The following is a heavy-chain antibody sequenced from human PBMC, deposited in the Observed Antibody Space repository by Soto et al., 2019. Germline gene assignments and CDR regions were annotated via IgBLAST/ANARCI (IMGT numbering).Heavy chain of an antibody. CDR2: IYYSGST. CDR1: GGSISSGDYY. CDR3: ARGYEYCSGGSCYSGDFDY. J-gene: IGHJ4*02. V-gene: IGHV4-30-4*01. Sequence: SETLSLTCTVSGGSISSGDYYWSWIRQPPGKSLEWIGYIYYSGSTYYNPSLKSRVTISVDTSKNQFSLKLSSVTAADTAVYYCARGYEYCSGGSCYSGDFDYWGQGTLVTVSS. D-gene: IGHD2-15*01.